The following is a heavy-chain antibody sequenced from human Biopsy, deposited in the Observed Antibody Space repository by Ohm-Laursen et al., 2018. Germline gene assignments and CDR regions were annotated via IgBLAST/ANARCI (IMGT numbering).Heavy chain of an antibody. CDR2: ISANGVTT. J-gene: IGHJ4*02. V-gene: IGHV3-23*01. CDR3: AKAGYCSATSCNMDVDY. Sequence: SLRLSCTASRFTFNNYAMHWVRQAPGKGLEWVSTISANGVTTFYADSVKGRFTISRDGSSDTLYLQMHSLRADDTALYYCAKAGYCSATSCNMDVDYWGQGALVTVSS. D-gene: IGHD2-2*02. CDR1: RFTFNNYA.